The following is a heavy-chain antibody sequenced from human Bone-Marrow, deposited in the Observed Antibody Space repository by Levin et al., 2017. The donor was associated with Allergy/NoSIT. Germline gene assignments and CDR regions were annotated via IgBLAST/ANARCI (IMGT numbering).Heavy chain of an antibody. V-gene: IGHV2-70*04. J-gene: IGHJ4*02. D-gene: IGHD1-1*01. CDR3: VRMATIGTLDF. Sequence: ESGPTLVKPTQTLTLTCTLSGFSLSTSGVRVNWIRQPPGKALEWLARIDWDGDTFYSTSLRTRLTISKDTSKNQVVLTMTNMDPEDTATYYCVRMATIGTLDFWGQGTLVTVSS. CDR2: IDWDGDT. CDR1: GFSLSTSGVR.